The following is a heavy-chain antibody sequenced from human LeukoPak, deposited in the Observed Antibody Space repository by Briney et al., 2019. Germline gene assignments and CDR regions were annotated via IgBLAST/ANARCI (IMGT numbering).Heavy chain of an antibody. J-gene: IGHJ6*04. Sequence: SGTLSLTCAVYGGSFSGYYWSRIRQPPGKGLEWIGEINHSGSTNYNPSLKSRVTISVDTSKNQFSLKLSSVTAADTAVYYCASLGRRGKGKAAAAPGGMDVWGKGTTVTVSS. CDR2: INHSGST. D-gene: IGHD6-13*01. V-gene: IGHV4-34*01. CDR3: ASLGRRGKGKAAAAPGGMDV. CDR1: GGSFSGYY.